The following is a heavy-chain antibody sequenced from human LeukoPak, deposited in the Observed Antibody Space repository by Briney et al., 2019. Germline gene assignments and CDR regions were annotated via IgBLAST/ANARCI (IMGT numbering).Heavy chain of an antibody. D-gene: IGHD3-9*01. CDR2: IYHSGST. CDR3: ARDYDVLTAYPPTQLFDP. J-gene: IGHJ5*02. Sequence: PSETLSLTCTVSGYSISSGYYWGWIRQPPGQGLEWIGSIYHSGSTYYNPSLKSRVTISVDTSKNQFSLKLSSVTAADTAVYYCARDYDVLTAYPPTQLFDPWGQGTLVTVSS. CDR1: GYSISSGYY. V-gene: IGHV4-38-2*02.